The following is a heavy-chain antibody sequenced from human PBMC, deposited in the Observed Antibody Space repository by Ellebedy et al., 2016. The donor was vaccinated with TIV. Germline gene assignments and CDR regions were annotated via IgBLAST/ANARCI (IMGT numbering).Heavy chain of an antibody. V-gene: IGHV3-21*01. CDR2: ISRSSSDI. Sequence: GESLKISCAASGFSFSRYAMSWVRQAPGKGLEWVSSISRSSSDIYYADSVKGRFTISRDNAKNSLYLQMNYLRAEDTAVYYCARDGYFDYWGQGTLVTVSS. CDR1: GFSFSRYA. CDR3: ARDGYFDY. J-gene: IGHJ4*02.